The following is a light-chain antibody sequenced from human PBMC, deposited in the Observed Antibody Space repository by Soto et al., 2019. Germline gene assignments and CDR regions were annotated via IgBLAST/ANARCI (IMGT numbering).Light chain of an antibody. CDR2: GAS. CDR3: QHRSNWPPVIT. J-gene: IGKJ4*01. V-gene: IGKV3D-20*02. Sequence: EIVLTQSPGTLSLSPGERATLSCRASQSVSSSYLAWYHQKPGQAPRLLIYGASSRATGIPDRFSGSGSGTDFTLTISSLEPEDFAVYYCQHRSNWPPVITFGGGTKV. CDR1: QSVSSSY.